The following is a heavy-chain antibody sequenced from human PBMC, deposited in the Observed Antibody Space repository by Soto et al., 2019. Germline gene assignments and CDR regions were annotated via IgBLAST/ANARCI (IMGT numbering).Heavy chain of an antibody. CDR2: ISGSGGST. D-gene: IGHD6-19*01. Sequence: GGSLRLSCVASGFTFSSYAMSWVRQAPGKGLEWVSAISGSGGSTYYADSVKGRVTISRDNSKNTLYLQMNSLRAEDTAVYYCAKSRPGIAVALCAYWRKGTLVTVSS. V-gene: IGHV3-23*01. CDR1: GFTFSSYA. CDR3: AKSRPGIAVALCAY. J-gene: IGHJ4*02.